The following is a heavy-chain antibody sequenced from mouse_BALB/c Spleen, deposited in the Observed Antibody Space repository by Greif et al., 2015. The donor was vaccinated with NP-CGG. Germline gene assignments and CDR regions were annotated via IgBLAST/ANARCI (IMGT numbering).Heavy chain of an antibody. V-gene: IGHV10-1*02. CDR3: VRHEGYAMDY. J-gene: IGHJ4*01. CDR1: GFTFNTYA. CDR2: IRSKSNNYAT. Sequence: EVKLMESGGGLVQPKGSLKLSCAASGFTFNTYAMNWVRQAPGKGLEWVARIRSKSNNYATYYADSVKDRFTISRDDSQSMLYLQMNNLKTEDTAMYYCVRHEGYAMDYWGQGTSVTVSS.